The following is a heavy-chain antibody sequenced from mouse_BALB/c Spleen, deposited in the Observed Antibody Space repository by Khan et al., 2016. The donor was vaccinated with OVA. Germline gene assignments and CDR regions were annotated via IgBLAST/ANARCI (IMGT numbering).Heavy chain of an antibody. D-gene: IGHD2-1*01. CDR3: TNGNYGWFAY. V-gene: IGHV5-9-1*01. J-gene: IGHJ3*01. CDR2: ISSAGTYT. CDR1: GFTFSTFV. Sequence: EVELVESGGGLVKPGGSLKLSCSASGFTFSTFVMSWVRQTPEKRLEWVATISSAGTYTYFSDSVKGRFTISRDNAKNNLYLQMNSLRSEDTARYYGTNGNYGWFAYWGQGTLVTVSA.